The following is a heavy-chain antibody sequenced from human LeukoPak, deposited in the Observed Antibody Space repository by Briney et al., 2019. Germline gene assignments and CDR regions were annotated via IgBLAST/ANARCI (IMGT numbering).Heavy chain of an antibody. J-gene: IGHJ4*02. Sequence: GGSLRLSCTASGFTFSDYWTTWVRQAPGKGPEWVANIKQDGSQRYYVDSVRGRFTISRDNAKNSLFLQMNGLRAEDTALYYCARRGGSSSRRSPIDYWGQGTLVTVSS. CDR2: IKQDGSQR. CDR1: GFTFSDYW. V-gene: IGHV3-7*01. D-gene: IGHD6-6*01. CDR3: ARRGGSSSRRSPIDY.